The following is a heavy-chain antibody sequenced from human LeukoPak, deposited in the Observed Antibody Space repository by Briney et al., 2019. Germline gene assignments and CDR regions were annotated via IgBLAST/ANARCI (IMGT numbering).Heavy chain of an antibody. CDR3: ARTYSSSWTDAFDI. Sequence: SETLSLTCTVSGGSISSSSYYWGWIRQPPGKGLESIGSIYYSGSTYYNPSLKSRVTISVDTSKNQFSLKLSSVTAADTAVYYCARTYSSSWTDAFDIWGQGTMVTVSS. D-gene: IGHD6-13*01. V-gene: IGHV4-39*01. J-gene: IGHJ3*02. CDR1: GGSISSSSYY. CDR2: IYYSGST.